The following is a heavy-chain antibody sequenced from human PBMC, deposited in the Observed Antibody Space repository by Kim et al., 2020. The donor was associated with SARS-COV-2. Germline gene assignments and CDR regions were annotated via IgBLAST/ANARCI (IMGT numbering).Heavy chain of an antibody. Sequence: ASVKVSCKASGYTFTSYGISWVRQAPGQGLEWMGWISAYNGNTNYAQKLQGRVTMTTDTSTSTAYMELRSLRSDDTAVYYCARDETLLVPAAITLDYWGQGTLVTVSS. CDR2: ISAYNGNT. V-gene: IGHV1-18*01. CDR3: ARDETLLVPAAITLDY. D-gene: IGHD2-2*02. CDR1: GYTFTSYG. J-gene: IGHJ4*02.